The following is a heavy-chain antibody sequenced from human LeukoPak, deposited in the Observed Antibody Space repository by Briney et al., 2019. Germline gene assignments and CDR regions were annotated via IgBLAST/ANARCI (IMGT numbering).Heavy chain of an antibody. Sequence: SQTLSLTCAISGDSVSSNSAAWNWIRQSPSRGLEWLGRTYYRSKWYNDYAVSVKSRITINPDTSKNQFSLQLNSVTPEDTAVYYCVRDSVDYYDSSGYDAFDIWGQGTMVTVSS. CDR1: GDSVSSNSAA. V-gene: IGHV6-1*01. J-gene: IGHJ3*02. CDR2: TYYRSKWYN. CDR3: VRDSVDYYDSSGYDAFDI. D-gene: IGHD3-22*01.